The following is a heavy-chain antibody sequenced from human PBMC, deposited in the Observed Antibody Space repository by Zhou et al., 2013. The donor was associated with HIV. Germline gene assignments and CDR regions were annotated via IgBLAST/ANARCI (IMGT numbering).Heavy chain of an antibody. CDR3: ARLFFDRFDY. D-gene: IGHD2-21*01. J-gene: IGHJ4*02. CDR2: ISGNNGNT. Sequence: QVQLVQSGAEVKKPGASVKVSCKASGYTFNSYGISWVRQAPGQGLEWMGWISGNNGNTKFAQKFHGRVTMTTDTSTSTAYMEVRSLRSDDTAVYYCARLFFDRFDYWAREPWSPSPQ. CDR1: GYTFNSYG. V-gene: IGHV1-18*01.